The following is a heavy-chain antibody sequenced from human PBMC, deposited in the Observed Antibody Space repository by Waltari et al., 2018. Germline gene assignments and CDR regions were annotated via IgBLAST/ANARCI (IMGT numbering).Heavy chain of an antibody. V-gene: IGHV3-66*01. CDR1: GFTVSSNY. J-gene: IGHJ6*02. Sequence: EVQLVESGGGLVQPGGSLRLSCAASGFTVSSNYMSWVRQAPGKGLEWVSVIYSGGSTYYADSVKGRFTIARDNSKNTLYLQMNSLRAEDTAVYYCARGAPTTVTTHYYYYYGMDVWGQGTTVTVSS. CDR3: ARGAPTTVTTHYYYYYGMDV. D-gene: IGHD4-17*01. CDR2: IYSGGST.